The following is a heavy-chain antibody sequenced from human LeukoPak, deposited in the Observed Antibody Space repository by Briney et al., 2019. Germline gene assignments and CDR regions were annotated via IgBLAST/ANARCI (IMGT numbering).Heavy chain of an antibody. J-gene: IGHJ6*02. D-gene: IGHD5-12*01. Sequence: PGGSLRLSCAASGFTFSSYSMNWVRQAPGKGLEWVSYTSSSSSTIYYADSVKGRFTISRDNSKNTLYLQMNSLRAEDTAVYYCARDQRVLYSGYDLGHEYYYYGMDVWGQGTTVTVSS. CDR1: GFTFSSYS. CDR3: ARDQRVLYSGYDLGHEYYYYGMDV. V-gene: IGHV3-48*01. CDR2: TSSSSSTI.